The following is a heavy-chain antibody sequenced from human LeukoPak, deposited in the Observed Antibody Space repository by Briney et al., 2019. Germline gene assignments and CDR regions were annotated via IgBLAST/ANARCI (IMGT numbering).Heavy chain of an antibody. CDR2: ISAYNGNT. CDR3: ARDDLGYCNGGSCYSLFDY. J-gene: IGHJ4*02. D-gene: IGHD2-15*01. V-gene: IGHV1-18*01. CDR1: GYTFTSYG. Sequence: ASVKVSCRASGYTFTSYGISWVRQAPGQGLEWMGWISAYNGNTNYARKLQDRVTMTTDTSTSTAYMELRSLKSDDTAVYYCARDDLGYCNGGSCYSLFDYWGQGTPVTVSS.